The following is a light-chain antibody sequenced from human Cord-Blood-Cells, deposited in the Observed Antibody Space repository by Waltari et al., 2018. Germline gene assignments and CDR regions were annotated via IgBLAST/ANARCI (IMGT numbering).Light chain of an antibody. J-gene: IGLJ3*02. CDR1: SSNIGSNT. Sequence: QSVLTQPPSASGTPGQRVTISCSGSSSNIGSNTVNWYQQLPATAPKLRVYRNNQRPSGVPDRFSGSKSGTSASLAISGLRSEDEADYYCAAWDDSLSGPGVFGGGTKLTVL. V-gene: IGLV1-47*01. CDR3: AAWDDSLSGPGV. CDR2: RNN.